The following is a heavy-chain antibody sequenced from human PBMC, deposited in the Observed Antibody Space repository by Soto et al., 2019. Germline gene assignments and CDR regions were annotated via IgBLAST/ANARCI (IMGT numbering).Heavy chain of an antibody. V-gene: IGHV3-23*01. CDR1: GFTFSSYA. CDR2: MSGSGGST. CDR3: AKDFKISGGHYGSLNYYYGMDV. Sequence: GVSLRLSCAASGFTFSSYAMSWVRQAPGKGLEWVLAMSGSGGSTYYADSVKGRFTISRDNSKNTLYLQMNSLRPEDTAVYYCAKDFKISGGHYGSLNYYYGMDVWGQGTTVTVSS. D-gene: IGHD3-10*01. J-gene: IGHJ6*02.